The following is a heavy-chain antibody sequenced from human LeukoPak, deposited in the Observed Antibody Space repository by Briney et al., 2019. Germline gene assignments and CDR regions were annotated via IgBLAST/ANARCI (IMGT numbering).Heavy chain of an antibody. CDR1: GGSISSSSYY. CDR3: ARDHYDILTGYSGFDY. V-gene: IGHV4-39*07. Sequence: SETLSLTCTVSGGSISSSSYYWGWIRQPPGKGLEWIGSIYYSGSTNYNPSLKSRVTMSVDTSKNQFSLKLSSVTAADTAVYYCARDHYDILTGYSGFDYWGQGTLVTVSS. J-gene: IGHJ4*02. CDR2: IYYSGST. D-gene: IGHD3-9*01.